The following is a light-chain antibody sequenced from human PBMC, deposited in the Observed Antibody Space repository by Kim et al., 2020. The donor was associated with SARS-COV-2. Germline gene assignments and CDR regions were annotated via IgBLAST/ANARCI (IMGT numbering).Light chain of an antibody. Sequence: GPSISISCTGTSRDVGGYNYVSWYQQHPGKAPKLIIFDVTKRPSGVSNRFSGSKSANTASLTISGLQAEDAADYYCSSFTTSSTWVFGGGTQLTVL. CDR2: DVT. V-gene: IGLV2-14*04. CDR1: SRDVGGYNY. CDR3: SSFTTSSTWV. J-gene: IGLJ3*02.